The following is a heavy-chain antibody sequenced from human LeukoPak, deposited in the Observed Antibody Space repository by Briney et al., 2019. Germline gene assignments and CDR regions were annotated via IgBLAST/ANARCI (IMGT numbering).Heavy chain of an antibody. J-gene: IGHJ4*02. D-gene: IGHD3-22*01. CDR2: ISGSGGST. V-gene: IGHV3-23*01. Sequence: PGGSLRLSCAASGFTFSSYAMSWVRQAPGKGLEWVSAISGSGGSTYYADSVKGRFTISRDNSKNTLYLQMNSLRAEDTAVYYCARNQAGRSSGHDYWGQGTLVTVSS. CDR1: GFTFSSYA. CDR3: ARNQAGRSSGHDY.